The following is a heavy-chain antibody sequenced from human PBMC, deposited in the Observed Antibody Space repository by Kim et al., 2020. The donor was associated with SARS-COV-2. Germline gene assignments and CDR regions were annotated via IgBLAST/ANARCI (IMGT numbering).Heavy chain of an antibody. D-gene: IGHD4-17*01. V-gene: IGHV4-39*07. Sequence: SETLSLTCTVSGGSISSSSYYWGWIRQPPGKGLEWIGSIYYSGSTYYNPSLKSRVTISVDTSKNQFSLKLSSVTAADTAVYYCARDNGLPTDYDVYAFDIWGQGTMVTVSS. J-gene: IGHJ3*02. CDR2: IYYSGST. CDR3: ARDNGLPTDYDVYAFDI. CDR1: GGSISSSSYY.